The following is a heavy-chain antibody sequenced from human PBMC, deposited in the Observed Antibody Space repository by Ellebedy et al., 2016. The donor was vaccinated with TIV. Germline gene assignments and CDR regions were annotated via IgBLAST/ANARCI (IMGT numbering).Heavy chain of an antibody. J-gene: IGHJ4*02. Sequence: GESLKISCAASGFTFSSHWMTWVRQAPGKGLEWVANIRQDGSRVNYVDSVKGRFTISRDNAKRSLFLQMNSLRVDDTAVYYCVTWGQSYDRWGQGSLVTISS. CDR3: VTWGQSYDR. V-gene: IGHV3-7*03. D-gene: IGHD3-16*01. CDR2: IRQDGSRV. CDR1: GFTFSSHW.